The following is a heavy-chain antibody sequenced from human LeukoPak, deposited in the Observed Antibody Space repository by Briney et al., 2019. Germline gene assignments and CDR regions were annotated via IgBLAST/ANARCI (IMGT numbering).Heavy chain of an antibody. CDR2: IIPIFGTA. J-gene: IGHJ5*02. V-gene: IGHV1-69*13. CDR3: ARDLGTSGDGNWFDP. CDR1: GGTFSSYA. Sequence: ASVKVSCKASGGTFSSYAISWVRQAPGQGLEWMGGIIPIFGTANYAQKFQGRVTITADESTSTAYMELSSLRSEDTAVYYCARDLGTSGDGNWFDPWGQGILVTVSS. D-gene: IGHD2-2*01.